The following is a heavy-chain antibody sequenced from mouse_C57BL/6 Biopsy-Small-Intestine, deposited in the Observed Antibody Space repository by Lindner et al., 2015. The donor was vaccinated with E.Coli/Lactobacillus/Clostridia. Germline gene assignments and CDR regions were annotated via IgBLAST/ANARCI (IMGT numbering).Heavy chain of an antibody. D-gene: IGHD2-5*01. V-gene: IGHV1-52*01. CDR2: IDPSDSET. Sequence: VQLQESGAEMVRPGASVKLSCKASGYTFTSYWMHWVKQRPGQGLEWIGKIDPSDSETHYDQKFKDKATLTVDKSSSTAYMQLNSLTSEDSAVYYCARGSYYSNYGYFDYWGQGTTLTVSS. J-gene: IGHJ2*01. CDR3: ARGSYYSNYGYFDY. CDR1: GYTFTSYW.